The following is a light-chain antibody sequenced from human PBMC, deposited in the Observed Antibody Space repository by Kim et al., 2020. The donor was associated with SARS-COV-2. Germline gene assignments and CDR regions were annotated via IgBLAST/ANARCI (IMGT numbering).Light chain of an antibody. CDR1: SDRSNY. J-gene: IGLJ2*01. CDR3: NSRDSGSNHLV. CDR2: GKN. Sequence: LGQTVRTTCQGSSDRSNYARWYQQQQGPATVLVIYGKNSRPSGIPDRYSGSSSVNAASLAITGAQAEDEAEYYCNSRDSGSNHLVFGGGTQLTVL. V-gene: IGLV3-19*01.